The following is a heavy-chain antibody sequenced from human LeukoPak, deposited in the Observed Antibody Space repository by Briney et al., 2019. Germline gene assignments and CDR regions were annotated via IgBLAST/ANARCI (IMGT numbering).Heavy chain of an antibody. CDR1: GYTFTSYG. Sequence: ASVKVSCKASGYTFTSYGISWVRQAPGQGLEWMGWISAYNGNTNYAQKLQGRVTMTTDTSTSTAYMELRSLRSDDTAVYYCAKDNDRQTRLRSDYWGQGTLVTVSS. CDR2: ISAYNGNT. J-gene: IGHJ4*02. D-gene: IGHD3-22*01. CDR3: AKDNDRQTRLRSDY. V-gene: IGHV1-18*01.